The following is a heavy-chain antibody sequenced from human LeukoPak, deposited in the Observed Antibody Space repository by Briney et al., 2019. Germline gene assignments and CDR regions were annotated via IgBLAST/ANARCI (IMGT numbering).Heavy chain of an antibody. CDR2: MNPNSGNT. Sequence: AASVKVSCKASGYTFTSYDINWVRQATGQGLEWMGWMNPNSGNTGYAQKFQGRVTMTRNTSISTAYMELSSLRSEDTAVYYCARGMKFWSGYYDWGQGTLVTVSS. V-gene: IGHV1-8*01. D-gene: IGHD3-3*01. J-gene: IGHJ4*02. CDR3: ARGMKFWSGYYD. CDR1: GYTFTSYD.